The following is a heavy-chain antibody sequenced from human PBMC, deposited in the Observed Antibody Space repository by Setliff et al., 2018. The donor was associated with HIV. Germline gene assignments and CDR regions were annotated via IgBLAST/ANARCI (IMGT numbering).Heavy chain of an antibody. V-gene: IGHV3-74*01. CDR1: GFTFGSQW. J-gene: IGHJ4*02. CDR2: ISPDGSVI. Sequence: GSLGLSCAASGFTFGSQWMHWVRQAPGKGLVWVSRISPDGSVINYAGSVKGRFTISRDNAKNTLYLQMNGLRAEDTAVYYCVRGIVGASVFNYWGQGTQVTVSS. CDR3: VRGIVGASVFNY. D-gene: IGHD1-26*01.